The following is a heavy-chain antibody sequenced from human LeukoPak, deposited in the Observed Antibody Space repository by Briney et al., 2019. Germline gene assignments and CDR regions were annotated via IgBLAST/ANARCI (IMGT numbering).Heavy chain of an antibody. CDR2: ISGSGGST. V-gene: IGHV3-23*01. CDR1: GFTFSSYA. D-gene: IGHD4-17*01. J-gene: IGHJ2*01. Sequence: PGGSLRLSCAASGFTFSSYAMSWVRQAPGKGLEWVSAISGSGGSTYYADSVKGRFTISRDNSKNTLYLQMNSLRAEDTAVYYCAKEGVPRSKDDYGDYRYWYFDLWGRGTLVTVSS. CDR3: AKEGVPRSKDDYGDYRYWYFDL.